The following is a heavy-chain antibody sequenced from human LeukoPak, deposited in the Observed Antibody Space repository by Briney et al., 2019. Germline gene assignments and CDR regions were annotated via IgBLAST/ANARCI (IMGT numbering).Heavy chain of an antibody. V-gene: IGHV3-7*05. D-gene: IGHD2-21*02. CDR1: GFSFSDYS. CDR2: IKQDGTQK. Sequence: PGGSLRLSCAASGFSFSDYSMTWVRRAPGRGLEWVADIKQDGTQKYYVDSVEGRITISRDNVKNSLYLQMNSLRVEDTAVYYCARDCGSDCSQAFDIWGQGTMVTVSS. J-gene: IGHJ3*02. CDR3: ARDCGSDCSQAFDI.